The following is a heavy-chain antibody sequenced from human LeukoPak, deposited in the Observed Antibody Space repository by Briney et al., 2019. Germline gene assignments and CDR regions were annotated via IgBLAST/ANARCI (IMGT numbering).Heavy chain of an antibody. Sequence: GASVKVSCKASGGTFSSYAISWVRQAPGQGLEWMGGIIPIFGTANYAQKFQGRVTITADKSTSTAYMELSSLRSEDTAVYYCARDPDTAMVAPVTEDYWGQGTLVTVSS. CDR1: GGTFSSYA. J-gene: IGHJ4*02. V-gene: IGHV1-69*06. D-gene: IGHD5-18*01. CDR2: IIPIFGTA. CDR3: ARDPDTAMVAPVTEDY.